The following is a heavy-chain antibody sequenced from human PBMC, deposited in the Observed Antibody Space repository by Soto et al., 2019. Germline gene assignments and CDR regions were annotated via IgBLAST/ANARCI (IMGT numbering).Heavy chain of an antibody. CDR2: ISYDGSNT. J-gene: IGHJ6*02. Sequence: VGSLRLSCAASGFSISDYGMEWVRQAPGKGLEWVALISYDGSNTYYADSVKGRFTISRDNSKDTLFLQMTGLRREDTAVYYCAKGAGDRLSLGMDVWGQGTTVTVSS. V-gene: IGHV3-30*18. CDR3: AKGAGDRLSLGMDV. D-gene: IGHD1-26*01. CDR1: GFSISDYG.